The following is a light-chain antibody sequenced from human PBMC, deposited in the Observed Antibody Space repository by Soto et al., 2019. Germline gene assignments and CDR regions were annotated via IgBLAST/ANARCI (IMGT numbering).Light chain of an antibody. V-gene: IGLV2-14*01. Sequence: QSALTQPASVSGSPGQSITISCIGTNTDVGGYDYVSWYQLHPGKAPKLMVFEVNNRPSGVSYRFSGSKSGNTASLTISGLQAEDEADYFCSSYSISTAYLFGTGTKLTVL. CDR3: SSYSISTAYL. CDR2: EVN. CDR1: NTDVGGYDY. J-gene: IGLJ1*01.